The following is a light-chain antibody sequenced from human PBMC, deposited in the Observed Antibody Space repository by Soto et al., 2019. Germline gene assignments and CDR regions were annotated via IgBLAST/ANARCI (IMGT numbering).Light chain of an antibody. Sequence: QPVLTQPPSASGTPGQRVTISCSGSTSNIGSNAVNWYQHLPGTAPKVLIYSNYERPSGVPDRFSGSKSGTSASLAISGLQSEDEADYYCAAWDDSLSGPVFGGGTKVTVL. J-gene: IGLJ2*01. CDR3: AAWDDSLSGPV. V-gene: IGLV1-44*01. CDR1: TSNIGSNA. CDR2: SNY.